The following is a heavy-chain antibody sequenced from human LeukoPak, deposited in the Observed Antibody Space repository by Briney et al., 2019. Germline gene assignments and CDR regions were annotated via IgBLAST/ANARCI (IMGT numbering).Heavy chain of an antibody. D-gene: IGHD1-26*01. CDR2: IYPDDSET. J-gene: IGHJ6*02. CDR1: GYRFTSYW. Sequence: GESLKISCKGSGYRFTSYWIAWVRQMPGKGLEWMGTIYPDDSETRYSPSSQGQVTISADKSISTAYLQWSTLEASDTATYYCARPSSGTYYGMDVWGQGTTVTVSS. CDR3: ARPSSGTYYGMDV. V-gene: IGHV5-51*01.